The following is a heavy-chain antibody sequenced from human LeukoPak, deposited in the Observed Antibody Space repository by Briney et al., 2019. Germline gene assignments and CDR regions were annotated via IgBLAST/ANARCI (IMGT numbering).Heavy chain of an antibody. J-gene: IGHJ5*02. V-gene: IGHV1-18*01. CDR2: ISAYNGNT. CDR3: ARDRPRGYCSGGSCQFDP. D-gene: IGHD2-15*01. Sequence: ASVKVSCKASGYTFTSYGISWVRQAPGQGLEWMGWISAYNGNTNYAQKLQGRVTMTTDTSTSTAYMELRSLRSDDTAVYYCARDRPRGYCSGGSCQFDPWGQGALVTVSS. CDR1: GYTFTSYG.